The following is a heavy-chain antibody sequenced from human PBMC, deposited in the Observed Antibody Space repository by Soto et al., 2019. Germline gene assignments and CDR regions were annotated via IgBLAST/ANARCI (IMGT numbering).Heavy chain of an antibody. V-gene: IGHV1-69*01. D-gene: IGHD1-7*01. CDR1: GGTFSSYA. CDR2: LIPIFGTA. J-gene: IGHJ5*02. Sequence: QVQLVQSGAEVKKPGSSVKVSCKASGGTFSSYAISWVRQAPGQGLEWMGGLIPIFGTANYAQKFQGRVTITADESTSTAYMELSSLRSEDTAVYYSARSLGVITGTTWGYNWFDPWGQGTLVTVSS. CDR3: ARSLGVITGTTWGYNWFDP.